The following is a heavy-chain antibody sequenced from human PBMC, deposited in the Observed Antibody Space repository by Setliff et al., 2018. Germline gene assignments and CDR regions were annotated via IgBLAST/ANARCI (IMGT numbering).Heavy chain of an antibody. CDR1: GGSISSYY. D-gene: IGHD4-17*01. V-gene: IGHV4-59*01. CDR3: ARVRYGDHYFDY. Sequence: TSETLSLTCTVSGGSISSYYWSWIRQPPGKGLEWIGYIYYSGSTNYNPSLKSRVTISVDTSKNQFSLKLSSVTAADTAVYYCARVRYGDHYFDYWGQGTLVTVSS. J-gene: IGHJ4*02. CDR2: IYYSGST.